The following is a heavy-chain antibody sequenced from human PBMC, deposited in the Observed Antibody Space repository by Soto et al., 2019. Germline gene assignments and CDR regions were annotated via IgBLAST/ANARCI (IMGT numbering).Heavy chain of an antibody. D-gene: IGHD6-13*01. CDR3: ARGIAGAGTGVDY. CDR2: IWFDGSIK. CDR1: GFAFSSYG. J-gene: IGHJ4*02. Sequence: QVQLVESGGGVVQPGRSLRLSCAASGFAFSSYGMHWVRQAPGKWLECVAVIWFDGSIKYYGDSAKGRFTISRDNSKNTLYLEMNSLRGEDTAVYYCARGIAGAGTGVDYWGQGTLVTVST. V-gene: IGHV3-33*01.